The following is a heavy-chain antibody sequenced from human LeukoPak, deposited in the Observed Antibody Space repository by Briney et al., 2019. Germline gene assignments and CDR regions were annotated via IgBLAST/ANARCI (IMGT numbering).Heavy chain of an antibody. CDR1: GGSVSSGSYH. Sequence: SETLSLTCTVSGGSVSSGSYHWSWIRQPPGKGLEWIGYTHYSGNTYYNPSLKSRVTISLDTSKKQFSLWLRSVTAADTAVYYCAKVRGDYVNLFDPWGQGTLVTVSS. D-gene: IGHD4-17*01. CDR2: THYSGNT. CDR3: AKVRGDYVNLFDP. V-gene: IGHV4-61*01. J-gene: IGHJ5*02.